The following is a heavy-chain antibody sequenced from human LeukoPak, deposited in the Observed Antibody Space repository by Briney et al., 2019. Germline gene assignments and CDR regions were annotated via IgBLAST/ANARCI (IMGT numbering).Heavy chain of an antibody. CDR3: VRRGPNNSGLDY. CDR2: ITSTSSYI. Sequence: PGGSLRHSCAASGFTFSSYSFNWVRQAPGKGLEWVASITSTSSYIYYADSVQGRFAVSRDNAKNLLYLQMNSLRAEDTAVFYCVRRGPNNSGLDYWGQGTLVTVSS. CDR1: GFTFSSYS. V-gene: IGHV3-21*01. D-gene: IGHD5-12*01. J-gene: IGHJ4*02.